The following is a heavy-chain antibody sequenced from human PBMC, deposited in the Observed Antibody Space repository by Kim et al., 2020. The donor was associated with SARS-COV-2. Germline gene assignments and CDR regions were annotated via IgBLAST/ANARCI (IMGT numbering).Heavy chain of an antibody. CDR3: SEEGAPAAEKGMDV. D-gene: IGHD2-2*01. V-gene: IGHV3-23*01. CDR2: ISSSGGST. CDR1: GLTFSSYA. J-gene: IGHJ6*02. Sequence: GGSLRLSCAASGLTFSSYAVSWVRQAPGKGLEWVSAISSSGGSTYYADSVKGRFTISRDNSKNTLSLQMNSLRAEDTAVYYFSEEGAPAAEKGMDVCGQG.